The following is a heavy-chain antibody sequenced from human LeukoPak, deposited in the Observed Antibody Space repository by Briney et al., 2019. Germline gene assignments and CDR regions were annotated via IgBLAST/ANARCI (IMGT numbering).Heavy chain of an antibody. CDR2: IYTSGST. CDR1: GGSISSGSYY. V-gene: IGHV4-61*02. Sequence: SETLSLTCTVSGGSISSGSYYWSWIRQPAGKGLEWIGRIYTSGSTNYNPSLKSRVTISVDTSKNQLSLKLSSVTAADTAVYYCARVPTYEIAAARVGYAFDIRGQGTMVTVSS. CDR3: ARVPTYEIAAARVGYAFDI. J-gene: IGHJ3*02. D-gene: IGHD6-13*01.